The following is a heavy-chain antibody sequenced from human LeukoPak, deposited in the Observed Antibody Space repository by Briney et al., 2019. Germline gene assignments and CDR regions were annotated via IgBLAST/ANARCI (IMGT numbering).Heavy chain of an antibody. Sequence: PSETLSFTCTVSGGSISSGDYYWRWIRQPPGKGLEWIGYIYYSGNTYYNPSLKSRVTKSVDTSKNQFSLKLSSVTAADTAVYYCAGSGYSSSWYWFDPWGQGTLVTVSS. CDR2: IYYSGNT. J-gene: IGHJ5*02. D-gene: IGHD6-13*01. CDR1: GGSISSGDYY. V-gene: IGHV4-30-4*01. CDR3: AGSGYSSSWYWFDP.